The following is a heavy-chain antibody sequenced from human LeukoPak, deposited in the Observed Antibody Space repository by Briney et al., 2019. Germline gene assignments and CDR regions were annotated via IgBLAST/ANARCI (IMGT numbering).Heavy chain of an antibody. J-gene: IGHJ4*02. Sequence: GGSLRLSCAASGFTFSSYEMNWVRQAPGKGLEWVSYISSSGSTIYYADSVKGRFTISRDNAKNSLYLQMNSLRAEDTAVYYCAKDPHSSGWFYFDYWGQGTLVTVSS. CDR3: AKDPHSSGWFYFDY. D-gene: IGHD6-19*01. V-gene: IGHV3-48*03. CDR2: ISSSGSTI. CDR1: GFTFSSYE.